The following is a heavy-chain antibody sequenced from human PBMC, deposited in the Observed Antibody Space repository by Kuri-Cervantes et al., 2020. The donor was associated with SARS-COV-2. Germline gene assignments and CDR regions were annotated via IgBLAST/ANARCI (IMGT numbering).Heavy chain of an antibody. CDR1: GFTFSSYS. D-gene: IGHD1-26*01. CDR2: ISSSSSYI. V-gene: IGHV3-21*01. CDR3: AREGVGVDAFDI. Sequence: GESLKISCAASGFTFSSYSMNWVRQAPGKGLEWVSSISSSSSYIYCADSVKGRFTISRDNSKNTLYLQMNSLRAEDTAVYYCAREGVGVDAFDIWGQGTMVTVSS. J-gene: IGHJ3*02.